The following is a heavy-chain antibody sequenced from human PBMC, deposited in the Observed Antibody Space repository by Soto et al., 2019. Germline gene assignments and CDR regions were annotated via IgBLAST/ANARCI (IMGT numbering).Heavy chain of an antibody. CDR1: GFTFSSYG. CDR2: ISYDGSNK. D-gene: IGHD3-10*01. J-gene: IGHJ6*02. V-gene: IGHV3-30*18. Sequence: QVQLVESGGGVVQPGRSLRLSCAASGFTFSSYGMHWVRQAPGKGLEWVAVISYDGSNKYYADSVKGRFTISRDNSKNTLYLQMNSLRAEDTAVYYCAKTPWVTMVRGMDYYYGMDVWGQGTTVTVSS. CDR3: AKTPWVTMVRGMDYYYGMDV.